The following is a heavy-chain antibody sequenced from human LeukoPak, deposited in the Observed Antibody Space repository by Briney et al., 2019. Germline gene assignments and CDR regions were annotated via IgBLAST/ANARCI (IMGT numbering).Heavy chain of an antibody. D-gene: IGHD6-13*01. CDR1: GFTFSSYA. Sequence: GGSLRLSCAASGFTFSSYAMSWVRQAPGKGLEWVSATSDSGGSTYYGDSVKGRFTISRDNSKNTLYLQMNSLRAEDTAVYYCAKDVHSSSWPYYFDYWGQGTLVTVSS. V-gene: IGHV3-23*01. CDR3: AKDVHSSSWPYYFDY. CDR2: TSDSGGST. J-gene: IGHJ4*02.